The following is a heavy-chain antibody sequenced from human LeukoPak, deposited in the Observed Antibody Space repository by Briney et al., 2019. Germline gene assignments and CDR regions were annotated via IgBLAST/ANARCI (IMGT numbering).Heavy chain of an antibody. D-gene: IGHD6-19*01. V-gene: IGHV3-48*02. CDR1: GFTFSDYS. CDR2: ISRSSSTI. Sequence: GGSRRLSCAASGFTFSDYSMNWVRQAPGKGLEWVSYISRSSSTIYYADSVKGRFTISRDNAKNSLYLQMNSLRDEDTAVYYCAREFSHRSGWGNYWGQGTLVTVSS. J-gene: IGHJ4*02. CDR3: AREFSHRSGWGNY.